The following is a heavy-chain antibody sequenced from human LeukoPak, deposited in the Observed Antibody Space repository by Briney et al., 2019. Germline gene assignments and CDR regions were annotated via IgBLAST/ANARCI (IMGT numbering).Heavy chain of an antibody. Sequence: AGGSLRLSCTASGFSFSTYEMNWVRQAPGKGLEWVAVISYDGSNKYYADSVKGRFTISRDNAKNSLHLQMNSLRAEDTAVYYCARDRPAGWVAGGFTVVTPGAFDYWGQGTLVTVSS. D-gene: IGHD4-23*01. CDR3: ARDRPAGWVAGGFTVVTPGAFDY. V-gene: IGHV3-30*04. CDR2: ISYDGSNK. CDR1: GFSFSTYE. J-gene: IGHJ4*02.